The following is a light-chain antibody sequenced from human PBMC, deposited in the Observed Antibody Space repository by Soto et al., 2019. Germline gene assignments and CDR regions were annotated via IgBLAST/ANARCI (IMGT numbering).Light chain of an antibody. J-gene: IGKJ4*01. Sequence: DIQLTQSPSFLSASVGDRVTITCRASQGISSYLAWYQQKPGKAPKLLIYAASTLQSEVPSRFSGSGSGTEFTLKIRSLQPEDFATYSCQQLNSYPPPFGGGTKVDIK. CDR3: QQLNSYPPP. CDR1: QGISSY. CDR2: AAS. V-gene: IGKV1-9*01.